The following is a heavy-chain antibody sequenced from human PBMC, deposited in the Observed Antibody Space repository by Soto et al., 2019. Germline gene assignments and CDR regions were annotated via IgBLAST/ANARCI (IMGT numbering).Heavy chain of an antibody. D-gene: IGHD3-10*01. CDR3: AKDIVRGATLGWFDP. Sequence: QVQLVESGGGVVQPGRSLRLSCAASGFTFSSYGMHWVRQAPGKGLEWVAVISYDGSNKYYADSVKGRFTISRDNSKNTLYQQMNSLRAEDTAVYYCAKDIVRGATLGWFDPWGQGTLVTVSS. V-gene: IGHV3-30*18. CDR1: GFTFSSYG. CDR2: ISYDGSNK. J-gene: IGHJ5*02.